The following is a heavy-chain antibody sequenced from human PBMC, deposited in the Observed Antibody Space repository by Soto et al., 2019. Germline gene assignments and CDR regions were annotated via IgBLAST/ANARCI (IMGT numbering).Heavy chain of an antibody. CDR2: INPNSGGT. D-gene: IGHD3-22*01. CDR3: ARALSYDGSLPYYFDY. V-gene: IGHV1-2*04. J-gene: IGHJ4*02. Sequence: ASVKVSCKASGYTFTVYYMHWVRQAPGEGLEWMGWINPNSGGTNYAQKFQGWVTMTRDTSISTAYMELSRLRSDDTAVYYCARALSYDGSLPYYFDYWGQGTLVTVSS. CDR1: GYTFTVYY.